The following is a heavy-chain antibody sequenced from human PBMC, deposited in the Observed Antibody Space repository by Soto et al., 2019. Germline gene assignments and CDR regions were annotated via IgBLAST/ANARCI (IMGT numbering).Heavy chain of an antibody. CDR1: GYSVSSSDYY. J-gene: IGHJ6*02. V-gene: IGHV4-39*01. CDR2: MLYSGLT. Sequence: SETLSLTCSVSGYSVSSSDYYWAWIRQPPGKGLEWIGSMLYSGLTYYNPSLKSRVTLSVDTSKNQFSVRLNSVTASDTAVHYCAPLSVSLSGPYGIHVWGQGTTVTVSS. D-gene: IGHD2-15*01. CDR3: APLSVSLSGPYGIHV.